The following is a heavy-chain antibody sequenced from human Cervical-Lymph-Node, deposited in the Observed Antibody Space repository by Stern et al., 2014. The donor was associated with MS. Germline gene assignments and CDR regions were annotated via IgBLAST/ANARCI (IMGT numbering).Heavy chain of an antibody. J-gene: IGHJ4*02. D-gene: IGHD6-13*01. CDR3: ARDKQQLVS. CDR1: GYTFTSYY. CDR2: INRSGCST. V-gene: IGHV1-46*01. Sequence: QLVQSGAEVKKPGASVKVSCKASGYTFTSYYMHWVRQAPGQGLEWLGIINRSGCSTSNAQKYHDRVTMTSDTHTSTDYMYLGSLRSEDAAVYYCARDKQQLVSWGQGTLVTVSS.